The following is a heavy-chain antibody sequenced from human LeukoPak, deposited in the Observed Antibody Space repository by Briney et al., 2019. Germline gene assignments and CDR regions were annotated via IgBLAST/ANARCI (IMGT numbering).Heavy chain of an antibody. CDR1: GASISGSNYY. V-gene: IGHV4-39*07. Sequence: PSETLSLTCAVSGASISGSNYYWGWIRQPPGKGLEWIGNIYSSGSTYYNPSLKSRVTISVDTSKNQFSLKLSSVTAADTAVYYCARVKYYDSSYFDYWGQGTLVTVSS. CDR3: ARVKYYDSSYFDY. J-gene: IGHJ4*02. D-gene: IGHD3-22*01. CDR2: IYSSGST.